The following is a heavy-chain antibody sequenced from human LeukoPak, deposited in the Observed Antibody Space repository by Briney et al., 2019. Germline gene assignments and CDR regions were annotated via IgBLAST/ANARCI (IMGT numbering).Heavy chain of an antibody. CDR1: GYTFTSNY. Sequence: ASVKVSCKASGYTFTSNYIHWVRQAPGQGLEWMGMIYPRDGSTSYAQKFQGRVTVTRDTSTSTVHMELSGLRSEDTAIYYCARDQEGLDYWGQGTLVTVSS. J-gene: IGHJ4*02. V-gene: IGHV1-46*01. CDR3: ARDQEGLDY. CDR2: IYPRDGST.